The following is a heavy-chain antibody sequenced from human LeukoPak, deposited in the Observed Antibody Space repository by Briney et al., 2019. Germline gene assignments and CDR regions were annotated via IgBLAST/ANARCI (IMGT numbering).Heavy chain of an antibody. CDR2: IYYSGTT. J-gene: IGHJ1*01. CDR1: GGYISNYY. D-gene: IGHD6-13*01. CDR3: ARHGGCSSPYLH. V-gene: IGHV4-59*08. Sequence: PSETLSLTCTVSGGYISNYYWSWIRQPPGKGLECMGYIYYSGTTNYNPSLKSRVTISVDTSKNQFSLKLSSVTAADTAVYYCARHGGCSSPYLHWGQGTLVTVSS.